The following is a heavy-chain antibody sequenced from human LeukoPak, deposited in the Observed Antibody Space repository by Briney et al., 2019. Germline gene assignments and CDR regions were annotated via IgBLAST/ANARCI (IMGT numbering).Heavy chain of an antibody. J-gene: IGHJ4*02. D-gene: IGHD5-24*01. CDR1: GFTFSTYW. CDR3: ARDRRDGYNVLDY. V-gene: IGHV3-7*01. Sequence: GGSLRLSCAASGFTFSTYWMTWVRQAPGKGLEWVANMKQDGSEKYYVDSVKGGFTISRDNAKNSLYLQMNSLSAEDTAIYYCARDRRDGYNVLDYWGQGTLVTVSS. CDR2: MKQDGSEK.